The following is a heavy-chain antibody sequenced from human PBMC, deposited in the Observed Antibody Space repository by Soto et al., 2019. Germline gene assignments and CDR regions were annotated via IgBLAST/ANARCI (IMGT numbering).Heavy chain of an antibody. J-gene: IGHJ6*02. CDR1: GCSISSYY. CDR2: IYTSGST. V-gene: IGHV4-4*07. D-gene: IGHD3-22*01. CDR3: AREGGYFDSSGSGVYHYHGVDV. Sequence: SATLYVTSTVSGCSISSYYWSWIRQPAGKGLEWIGRIYTSGSTNYNPSLKSRVTMSVDTSKNQFSLKLSSVTAADTAVYYCAREGGYFDSSGSGVYHYHGVDVWGQGTTVTVSS.